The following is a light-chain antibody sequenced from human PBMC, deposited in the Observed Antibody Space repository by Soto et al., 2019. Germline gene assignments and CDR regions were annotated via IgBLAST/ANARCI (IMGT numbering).Light chain of an antibody. CDR2: KVS. Sequence: DIQMTQSPSTLSASVGDRVTITCRASQSISNWLAWFQQKPGKAPKLLIHKVSSLGSGVPLRLSGSGSGTEFTLTISSLPHDHFATYFCQQYSAYWTFGQGTKLEIK. V-gene: IGKV1-5*03. CDR1: QSISNW. CDR3: QQYSAYWT. J-gene: IGKJ1*01.